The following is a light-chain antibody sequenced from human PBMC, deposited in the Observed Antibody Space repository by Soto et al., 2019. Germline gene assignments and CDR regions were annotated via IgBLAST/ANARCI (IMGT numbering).Light chain of an antibody. CDR3: QQYHSDPIT. J-gene: IGKJ5*01. Sequence: DIVMTQSPGSLPVSLGERATINCKSSQSVLYNNNHYLAWFQQKPGQPPKLLMYWASTRGSGVPDRFSGSASGTDFTLTISSLQAEDVAVYYCQQYHSDPITFGQGTRLEIK. CDR1: QSVLYNNNHY. V-gene: IGKV4-1*01. CDR2: WAS.